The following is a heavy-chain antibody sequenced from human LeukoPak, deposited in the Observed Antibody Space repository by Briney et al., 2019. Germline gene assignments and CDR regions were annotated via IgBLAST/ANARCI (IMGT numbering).Heavy chain of an antibody. J-gene: IGHJ4*02. V-gene: IGHV1-24*01. D-gene: IGHD3-22*01. CDR2: FYPEDGET. Sequence: ASVKVSCKVSGYTLTELSMHGVRQAPGKGLEWIGGFYPEDGETFYAQKFQGRVTMTKDTSTDTAYVELSSLRSEDTAVYYCTTDYYYDSSGSYYTIAYWGQGTLVTVSS. CDR3: TTDYYYDSSGSYYTIAY. CDR1: GYTLTELS.